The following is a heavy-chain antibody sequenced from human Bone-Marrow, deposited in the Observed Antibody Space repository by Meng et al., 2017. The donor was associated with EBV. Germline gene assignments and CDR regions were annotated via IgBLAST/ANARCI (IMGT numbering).Heavy chain of an antibody. D-gene: IGHD2-2*01. CDR2: ISHHGINQ. J-gene: IGHJ4*02. Sequence: QVQLGESGXXVVQPGGYLGLSCAASGFTFRSHTMHWVRQAPGKGLVWVALISHHGINQYYADSVKGRFTISRDNSKNTVYLQMTSLRTEDTAIYYCARDRRREVPDALDYWGQGTLVTVSS. CDR3: ARDRRREVPDALDY. V-gene: IGHV3-30-3*01. CDR1: GFTFRSHT.